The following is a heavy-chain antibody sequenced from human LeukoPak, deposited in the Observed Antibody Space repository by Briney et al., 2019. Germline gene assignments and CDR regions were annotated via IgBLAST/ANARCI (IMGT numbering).Heavy chain of an antibody. CDR2: IWYDGSNK. CDR3: ARDFGSGSYHYGDY. Sequence: PGGSLRLSCAASGFTFSSYAMHWVRQAPGKGLEWVAVIWYDGSNKYYADSVKGRFTISRDNSKNTLYLQMNSLRAEDTAVYYCARDFGSGSYHYGDYWGQGTLVTVSS. J-gene: IGHJ4*02. V-gene: IGHV3-33*08. CDR1: GFTFSSYA. D-gene: IGHD3-10*01.